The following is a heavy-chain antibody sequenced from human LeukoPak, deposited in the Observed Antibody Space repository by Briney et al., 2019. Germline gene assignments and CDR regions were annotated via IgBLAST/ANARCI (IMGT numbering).Heavy chain of an antibody. CDR1: GFTFSSYS. V-gene: IGHV3-21*01. CDR3: ARVGDYYDSSFDY. CDR2: ISSSSSYI. J-gene: IGHJ4*02. D-gene: IGHD3-22*01. Sequence: PGGSLRLSCAASGFTFSSYSMNWVRQAPGKGLEWVSSISSSSSYIYYADSVKGRFTISRDNAKNSLYLQMNSLRAEDTAVYYCARVGDYYDSSFDYWGQGTLVTVSS.